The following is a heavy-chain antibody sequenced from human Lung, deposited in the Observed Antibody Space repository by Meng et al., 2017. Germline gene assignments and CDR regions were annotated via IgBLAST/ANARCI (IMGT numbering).Heavy chain of an antibody. J-gene: IGHJ4*02. CDR2: IDPKSYNT. CDR1: GFPFAVYW. V-gene: IGHV1-2*06. Sequence: QVPLKQHGSGVKTPGASVQVSCTDSGFPFAVYWIQCVRQAPGQGLEWMGRIDPKSYNTHYAQKFQGRVTMNRYTYISTAYMELSELRSDDSAVYYCARDEDISAADKLFGDCWGQGTLVTVSS. D-gene: IGHD6-13*01. CDR3: ARDEDISAADKLFGDC.